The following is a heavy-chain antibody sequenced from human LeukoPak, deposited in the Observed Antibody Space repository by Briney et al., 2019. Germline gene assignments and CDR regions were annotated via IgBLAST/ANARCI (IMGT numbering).Heavy chain of an antibody. CDR3: ARDPHSSSWNWFDP. J-gene: IGHJ5*02. D-gene: IGHD6-13*01. CDR2: ISGYNGNT. Sequence: ASVKVSCKASGYTFISYGISWVRQAPGQGLEWMGWISGYNGNTNYAQKLQGRVTMTTDTSTSTAYMEVRSRRSDDTAVYYCARDPHSSSWNWFDPWGQGTLVTVSS. CDR1: GYTFISYG. V-gene: IGHV1-18*01.